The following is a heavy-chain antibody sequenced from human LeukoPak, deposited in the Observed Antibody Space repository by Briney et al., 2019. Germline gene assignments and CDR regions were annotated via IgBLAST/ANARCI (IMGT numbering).Heavy chain of an antibody. D-gene: IGHD3-10*01. V-gene: IGHV6-1*01. J-gene: IGHJ5*02. CDR3: AREGWFGEPPSHWFDP. CDR1: GDSVSSKSAT. Sequence: PSQTLSLTCAISGDSVSSKSATWNWIRQSPSRGLEWLGRTYYTSKWYNDYAVSVKSRITINPDTSKNQFSLQLNSVTPEDTAVYYCAREGWFGEPPSHWFDPWGQGILVTASS. CDR2: TYYTSKWYN.